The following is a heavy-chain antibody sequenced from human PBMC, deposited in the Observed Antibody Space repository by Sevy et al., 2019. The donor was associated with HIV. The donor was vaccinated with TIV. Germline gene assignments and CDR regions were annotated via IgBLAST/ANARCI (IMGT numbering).Heavy chain of an antibody. CDR1: GFNVSSNY. V-gene: IGHV3-53*01. J-gene: IGHJ6*02. CDR2: IYSGANT. Sequence: GSLRLSCAASGFNVSSNYMNWIRQAPGKGLEWVSVIYSGANTYYADSVKGRFTISRDTSKNTLYLQMNILRAEDTAVYYCARDRITYYYDSSGYYTSGYGMDVWSQGTTVTVSS. D-gene: IGHD3-22*01. CDR3: ARDRITYYYDSSGYYTSGYGMDV.